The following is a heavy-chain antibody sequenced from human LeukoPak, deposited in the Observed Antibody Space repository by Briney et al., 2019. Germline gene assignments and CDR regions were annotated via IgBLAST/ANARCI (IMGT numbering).Heavy chain of an antibody. Sequence: PGGSLRLSCVVSGLTASNNYMTWVRQAPGKGLEWVSLIFSGGGTYYAGSVKGRSTISRDSSKDTLYLQMNSLRAEATALYYCARDPGAAAGNLWSWGQGTLVTVSS. CDR1: GLTASNNY. D-gene: IGHD6-25*01. CDR2: IFSGGGT. J-gene: IGHJ5*02. CDR3: ARDPGAAAGNLWS. V-gene: IGHV3-66*01.